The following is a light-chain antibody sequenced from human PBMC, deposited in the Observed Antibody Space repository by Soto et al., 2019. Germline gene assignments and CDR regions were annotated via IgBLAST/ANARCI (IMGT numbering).Light chain of an antibody. V-gene: IGKV1-39*01. J-gene: IGKJ3*01. Sequence: DIQMTQSPFSLSASVGDRVASTCRASQNITTYVNWYQQKPGKAPNLLIYGASNLQSGVPSRFSGSGSGTEFTLTISSLRPEDFATYYCQQSFTTPFTFGPGTKVDIK. CDR2: GAS. CDR1: QNITTY. CDR3: QQSFTTPFT.